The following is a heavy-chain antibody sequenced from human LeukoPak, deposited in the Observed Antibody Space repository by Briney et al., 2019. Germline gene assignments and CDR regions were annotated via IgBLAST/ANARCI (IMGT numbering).Heavy chain of an antibody. CDR3: ARGYLLITVTNRLVWFDP. J-gene: IGHJ5*02. Sequence: PSETLSLTCAVYGGSFSGYYWSWIRQPPGKGLEWIGEINHSGSTNYNPSLKSRVTISVDTSKNQFSLKLSSVTAADTAVYYCARGYLLITVTNRLVWFDPWGQGTLVTVSS. CDR1: GGSFSGYY. CDR2: INHSGST. D-gene: IGHD4-17*01. V-gene: IGHV4-34*01.